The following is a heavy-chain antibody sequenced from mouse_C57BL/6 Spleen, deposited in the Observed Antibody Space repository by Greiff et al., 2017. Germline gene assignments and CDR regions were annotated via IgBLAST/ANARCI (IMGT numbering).Heavy chain of an antibody. CDR3: TRSNYYGSRTFGD. CDR2: IDPETGGT. V-gene: IGHV1-15*01. D-gene: IGHD1-1*01. Sequence: QVQLQQSGAELVRPGASVTLSCKASGYTFTDYEMHWVKQTPVHGLEWIGAIDPETGGTAYNQKFKGKAILTADKSSSTAYMELRSLTSEDSAVYYCTRSNYYGSRTFGDWGKGTLVTVSA. CDR1: GYTFTDYE. J-gene: IGHJ3*01.